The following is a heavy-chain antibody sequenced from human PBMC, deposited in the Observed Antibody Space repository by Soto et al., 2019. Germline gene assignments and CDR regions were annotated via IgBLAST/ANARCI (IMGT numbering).Heavy chain of an antibody. V-gene: IGHV4-30-2*05. CDR3: AKVGGFGATTIDY. D-gene: IGHD3-10*01. Sequence: SETLSLTCAVSGGSISSGGYSWSWIRQPPGKGLEWIGYIYYSGSTYYNPSLQSRVTISVDTSKNQFSLKLSSVTAADTAVYYCAKVGGFGATTIDYRGQGTLVTVSS. CDR1: GGSISSGGYS. J-gene: IGHJ4*02. CDR2: IYYSGST.